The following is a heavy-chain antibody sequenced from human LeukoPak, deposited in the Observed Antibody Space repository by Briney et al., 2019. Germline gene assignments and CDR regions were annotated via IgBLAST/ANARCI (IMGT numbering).Heavy chain of an antibody. CDR3: ARGGLTTGWYYFDS. CDR2: IKQGGFET. D-gene: IGHD6-19*01. Sequence: GGSLRLSCTASGFTFSSYWMSWVRQAPGKGLEWVANIKQGGFETYYLDSVKGRFTISRDNTKNSLYLEMNSLRVEDTAVYYCARGGLTTGWYYFDSWGQGALVTVSS. CDR1: GFTFSSYW. J-gene: IGHJ4*02. V-gene: IGHV3-7*01.